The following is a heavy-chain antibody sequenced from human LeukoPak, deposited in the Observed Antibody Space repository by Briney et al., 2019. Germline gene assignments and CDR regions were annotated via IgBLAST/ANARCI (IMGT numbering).Heavy chain of an antibody. V-gene: IGHV4-4*02. J-gene: IGHJ4*02. CDR1: GGSISGSNW. D-gene: IGHD1-26*01. Sequence: TXXXTCAVSGGSISGSNWWSWVRQPPGKGLEWIGEIYHSGSTNYNPSLKSRVTISVDKSKNQFSLKLSSVTAADTAVYYCARVGSWYSGVYFDYWGQGTLVTVSS. CDR2: IYHSGST. CDR3: ARVGSWYSGVYFDY.